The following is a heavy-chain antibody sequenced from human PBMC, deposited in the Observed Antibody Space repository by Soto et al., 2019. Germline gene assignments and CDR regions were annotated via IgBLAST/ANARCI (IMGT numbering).Heavy chain of an antibody. CDR3: ARDRPKGSSWYGQYYGMDV. Sequence: ASVKVSCKASGYTFTSYGISWVRQAPGQGLEWMGWISAYNGNTNYAQKLQGRVTMTTDTSTSTAYMELRSLRSDDTAVYYCARDRPKGSSWYGQYYGMDVWGQGPTVTVSS. V-gene: IGHV1-18*01. CDR2: ISAYNGNT. D-gene: IGHD6-13*01. CDR1: GYTFTSYG. J-gene: IGHJ6*02.